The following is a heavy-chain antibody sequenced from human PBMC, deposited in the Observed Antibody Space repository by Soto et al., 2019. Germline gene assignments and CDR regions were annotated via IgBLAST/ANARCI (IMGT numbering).Heavy chain of an antibody. D-gene: IGHD3-10*01. CDR1: GGTFSSYA. J-gene: IGHJ5*02. CDR3: ERNRRRFTMVRGFQTGFDP. V-gene: IGHV1-69*06. Sequence: QVQLVQSGAEVKKPGSSVKVSCKASGGTFSSYAISWVRQAPGQGLEWMGGSIPIFGTANYAQKFQGRVTITADKSTSTAYMELSSLRSEETAVDYCERNRRRFTMVRGFQTGFDPWGQGTLVTVSS. CDR2: SIPIFGTA.